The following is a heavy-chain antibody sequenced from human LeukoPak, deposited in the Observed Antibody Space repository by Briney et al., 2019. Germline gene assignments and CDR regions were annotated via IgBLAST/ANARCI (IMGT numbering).Heavy chain of an antibody. CDR1: GFTASSNY. D-gene: IGHD4-11*01. CDR3: ARDRSNYYWYFDL. Sequence: GGSLRLSCAASGFTASSNYMSWVRQAPGKGLEWVSVIYSGGSTYYADSVKGRFTISRDNSKNTLYLQMNSLRAEDTAVYYCARDRSNYYWYFDLWGRGTLVTVSS. J-gene: IGHJ2*01. CDR2: IYSGGST. V-gene: IGHV3-53*01.